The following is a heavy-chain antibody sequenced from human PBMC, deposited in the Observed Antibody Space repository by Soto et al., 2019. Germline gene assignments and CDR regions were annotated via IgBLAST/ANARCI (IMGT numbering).Heavy chain of an antibody. CDR1: GFTISTYA. CDR3: AKDAVYRDGLWLMDS. CDR2: VTGSGSQI. J-gene: IGHJ5*02. D-gene: IGHD2-21*01. Sequence: GGSLRLSCAASGFTISTYAMTWVRQAPGKGLECVSGVTGSGSQIYYADSVKGRFTISKDNSKNTLYLQMSSLREEDTALYYCAKDAVYRDGLWLMDSWCQGTLVTVSS. V-gene: IGHV3-23*01.